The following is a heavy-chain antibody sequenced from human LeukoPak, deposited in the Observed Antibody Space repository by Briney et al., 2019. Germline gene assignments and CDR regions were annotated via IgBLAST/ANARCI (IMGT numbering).Heavy chain of an antibody. D-gene: IGHD2-2*01. CDR1: GFTFSSYE. V-gene: IGHV3-48*03. CDR3: ASIVVIPAAVS. CDR2: VSSSGSTI. Sequence: GGSLRLSCAASGFTFSSYEMNWVRQAPGKGLEWVSYVSSSGSTIYYADSVKGRFTISRDNAKNSLYLQMNSLRAEDTAVYYCASIVVIPAAVSWGQGTLVTVSS. J-gene: IGHJ5*02.